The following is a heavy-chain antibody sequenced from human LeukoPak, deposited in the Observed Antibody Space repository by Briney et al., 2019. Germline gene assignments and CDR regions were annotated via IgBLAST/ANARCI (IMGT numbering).Heavy chain of an antibody. CDR2: IYYSGST. CDR1: GGSISSYY. Sequence: SKTLSLTCTVSGGSISSYYWSWIRQPPGKGLEWIGYIYYSGSTNYNPSLKSRVTISVDTSKNQFSLKLSSVTAADTAVYYCARELAYCGGDCYAVDAFDIWGQGTIVTVSS. CDR3: ARELAYCGGDCYAVDAFDI. D-gene: IGHD2-21*02. J-gene: IGHJ3*02. V-gene: IGHV4-59*08.